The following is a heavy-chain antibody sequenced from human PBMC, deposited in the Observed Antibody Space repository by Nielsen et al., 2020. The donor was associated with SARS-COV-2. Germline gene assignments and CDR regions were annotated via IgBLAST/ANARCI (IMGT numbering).Heavy chain of an antibody. J-gene: IGHJ4*02. CDR2: ISGSGGST. CDR1: GFTFSNAW. D-gene: IGHD5-12*01. Sequence: GESLKISCAASGFTFSNAWMSWVRQAPGKGLEWVSAISGSGGSTYYADSVKGRFTISRDNSKNTLYLQMNSLRAEDTAVYYCAKDRGGYGSKFDYWGQGTLVTVSS. V-gene: IGHV3-23*01. CDR3: AKDRGGYGSKFDY.